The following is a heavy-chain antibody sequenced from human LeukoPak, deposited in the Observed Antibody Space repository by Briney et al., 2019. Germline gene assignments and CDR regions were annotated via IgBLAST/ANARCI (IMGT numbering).Heavy chain of an antibody. J-gene: IGHJ4*02. CDR2: IGIDSGNT. CDR1: GFTFSDYS. V-gene: IGHV3-48*01. CDR3: ARDYTYAFDN. Sequence: GGSLRLSCAASGFTFSDYSMNWVRQAPGKGLEWISYIGIDSGNTNYADSVKGRFTISGDKAKNSLYLQMNSLRVEDTAVYYCARDYTYAFDNWGQGTLVTVSS.